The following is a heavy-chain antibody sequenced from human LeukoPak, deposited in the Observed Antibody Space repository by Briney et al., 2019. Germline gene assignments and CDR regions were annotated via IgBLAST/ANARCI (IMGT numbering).Heavy chain of an antibody. CDR1: GFTLNKHG. J-gene: IGHJ4*02. CDR2: IRNDGNDK. CDR3: VRDFEWSFDT. D-gene: IGHD3-3*01. V-gene: IGHV3-30*02. Sequence: GGSLRLSCAASGFTLNKHGMHWVRQAPGKGLEWFSFIRNDGNDKYYADSVKGRFTISRDNSKNTLYLQMNSLRAEDTALYYCVRDFEWSFDTWAQGTLVTVSS.